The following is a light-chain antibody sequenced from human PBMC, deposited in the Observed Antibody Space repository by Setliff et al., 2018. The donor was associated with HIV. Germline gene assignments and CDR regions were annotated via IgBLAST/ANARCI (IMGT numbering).Light chain of an antibody. CDR1: SSDVGNYNL. CDR2: EVT. Sequence: QSALTQPASVSGSPGQSITLSCTGTSSDVGNYNLVSWYQQFPGKAPKLMIYEVTKRPSGVSNRFSGSKSGNTASLTISGLQADDEADYYCCSYAGSSIFYVFGSGTKVTVL. CDR3: CSYAGSSIFYV. V-gene: IGLV2-23*02. J-gene: IGLJ1*01.